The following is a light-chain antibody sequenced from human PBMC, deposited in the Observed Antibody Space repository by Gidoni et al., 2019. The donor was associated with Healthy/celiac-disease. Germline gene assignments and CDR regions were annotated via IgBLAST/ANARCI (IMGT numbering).Light chain of an antibody. CDR1: PSISSW. Sequence: DIQMTQSPSTLSASVGDRVPITCRASPSISSWLAWYQKKPGKANKLLIYKASSLESGVPSRFSGSASRTEFTLTISSLQPDDVATYYCQQYNRYPRTFGQGTKVEIK. V-gene: IGKV1-5*03. CDR3: QQYNRYPRT. J-gene: IGKJ1*01. CDR2: KAS.